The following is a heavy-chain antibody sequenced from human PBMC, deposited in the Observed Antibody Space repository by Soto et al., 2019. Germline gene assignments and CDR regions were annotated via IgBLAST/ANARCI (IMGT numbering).Heavy chain of an antibody. CDR3: ASCYDRWGSCKYSFDY. CDR1: GDTFSSYT. J-gene: IGHJ4*02. V-gene: IGHV1-69*02. D-gene: IGHD5-12*01. CDR2: IIPVLRIA. Sequence: QVQLVQSGAEVKKPGSSVKVSCKASGDTFSSYTFTWVRQAPGQGLEWMGGIIPVLRIANYAQKFQDRVTIPADTSTSTAYMELSSLRSEDTAVSYCASCYDRWGSCKYSFDYWGQGTLVTVSS.